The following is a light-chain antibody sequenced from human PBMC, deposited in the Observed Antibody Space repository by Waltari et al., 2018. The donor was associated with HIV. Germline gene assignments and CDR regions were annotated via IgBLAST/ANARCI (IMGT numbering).Light chain of an antibody. V-gene: IGLV1-47*01. Sequence: QSVLTQPPSASGTPGQRVTISCSGSSANVGNPVYWYQQLPGTAPKVLIYRDNQRPSGVPDRFSGSRSGTSASLDVSGLRSEDEATYFCAAWDDTLYGWVFGGGTKLTVL. CDR3: AAWDDTLYGWV. CDR2: RDN. J-gene: IGLJ3*02. CDR1: SANVGNP.